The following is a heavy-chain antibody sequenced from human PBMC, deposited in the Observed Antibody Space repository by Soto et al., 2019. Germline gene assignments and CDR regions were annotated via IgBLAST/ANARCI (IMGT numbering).Heavy chain of an antibody. D-gene: IGHD3-10*01. CDR2: IYFTGTT. CDR1: GYAISSGFY. CDR3: ARVRRIGMSGSPGDS. J-gene: IGHJ4*02. V-gene: IGHV4-38-2*01. Sequence: SETLSLTCDVSGYAISSGFYWAWIRQPPGKRLEWIGNIYFTGTTSYNPSLETRVTMSVDTSKNQFSLRLSSVTAADTAVFYCARVRRIGMSGSPGDSWGQGTQVTVSS.